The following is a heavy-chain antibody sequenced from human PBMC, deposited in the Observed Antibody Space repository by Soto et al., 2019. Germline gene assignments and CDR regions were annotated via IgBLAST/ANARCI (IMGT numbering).Heavy chain of an antibody. V-gene: IGHV4-39*01. J-gene: IGHJ4*02. D-gene: IGHD5-12*01. CDR3: ARHPNSGWLGY. CDR1: GGSISDSSSYY. Sequence: QLQLQESGPGLVKPSETLSLTCTVSGGSISDSSSYYWAWIRQPPGKGLEWIGSVYYSGNTYYGPSLKRRVPLSVDTSKNQFSLKLSSVTAADTAVYYCARHPNSGWLGYWGQGILVTVSS. CDR2: VYYSGNT.